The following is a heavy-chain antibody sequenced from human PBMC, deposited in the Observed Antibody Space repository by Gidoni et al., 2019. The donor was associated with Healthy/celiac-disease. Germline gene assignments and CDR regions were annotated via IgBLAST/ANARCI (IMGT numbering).Heavy chain of an antibody. Sequence: QVQLVESGGGVVQPGRSRRLSCAHSGFTFSSYAMHWVRQAPGKGLEWVAVISDDGSNKYYADSVKGRFTISRDNSKNTLYLQMNSLRAEDTAVYYCARGEADYGDPVGFDYWGQGTLVTVSS. D-gene: IGHD4-17*01. J-gene: IGHJ4*02. CDR1: GFTFSSYA. V-gene: IGHV3-30-3*01. CDR2: ISDDGSNK. CDR3: ARGEADYGDPVGFDY.